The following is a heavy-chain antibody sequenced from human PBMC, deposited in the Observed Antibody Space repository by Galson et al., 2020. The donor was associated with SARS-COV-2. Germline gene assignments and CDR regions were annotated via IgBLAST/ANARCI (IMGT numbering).Heavy chain of an antibody. D-gene: IGHD3-10*02. CDR2: ITWNSGST. Sequence: SLKISCAASGFTFDDYAMHWVRQAPGKGLEWVSGITWNSGSTDYADSVKGRFTISRDNAKNSLYLQMNSLRDEDTALYYCAVFSGLDVWGQGTTVTVSS. V-gene: IGHV3-9*01. J-gene: IGHJ6*02. CDR3: AVFSGLDV. CDR1: GFTFDDYA.